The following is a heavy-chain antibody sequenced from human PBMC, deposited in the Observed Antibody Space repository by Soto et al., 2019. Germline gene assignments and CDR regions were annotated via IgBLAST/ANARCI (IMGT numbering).Heavy chain of an antibody. V-gene: IGHV3-30-3*01. D-gene: IGHD3-10*01. CDR2: ISYDGSND. J-gene: IGHJ6*02. Sequence: QVQLMESGGGVVQPGGSLRLSCAASGFTFSAYAINWVRQSPGKGLEWVAVISYDGSNDYYGASVKGRFTVSRDNSNSTLHLHMNSLRVDDTATYYCARALLLRGRRFGMGVWGQGSTVTVSS. CDR3: ARALLLRGRRFGMGV. CDR1: GFTFSAYA.